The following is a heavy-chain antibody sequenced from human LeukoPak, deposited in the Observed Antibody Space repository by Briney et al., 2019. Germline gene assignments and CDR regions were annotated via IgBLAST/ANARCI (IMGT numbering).Heavy chain of an antibody. CDR2: ISPSSTRI. V-gene: IGHV3-48*04. J-gene: IGHJ4*02. CDR1: GFTFSSYD. D-gene: IGHD3-16*01. CDR3: ARMNYVSSGWGAPFDD. Sequence: GGPLRLSCAASGFTFSSYDMNWVRQAPGKGLEWVSYISPSSTRIDYAASVRGRFTISRDNAKRSLYLQMSSLRAEDTAVYYCARMNYVSSGWGAPFDDWGQGILVTVSS.